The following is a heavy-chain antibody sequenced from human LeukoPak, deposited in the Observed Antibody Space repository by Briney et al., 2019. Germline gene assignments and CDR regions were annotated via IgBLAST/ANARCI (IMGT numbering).Heavy chain of an antibody. Sequence: GESLQISCQGSGYSFTSYWIGWVRQMPGKGLEWMGIIYPGDSDTRYSPSFQGQVTISADKSISTAYLQWSSLKASDTAMYYCARTKPRKSITMVRGVYDAFDIWGQGTMVTVSS. CDR3: ARTKPRKSITMVRGVYDAFDI. V-gene: IGHV5-51*01. CDR2: IYPGDSDT. D-gene: IGHD3-10*01. CDR1: GYSFTSYW. J-gene: IGHJ3*02.